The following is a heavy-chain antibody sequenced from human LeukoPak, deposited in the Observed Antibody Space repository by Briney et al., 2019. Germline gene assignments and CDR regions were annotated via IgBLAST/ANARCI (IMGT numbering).Heavy chain of an antibody. V-gene: IGHV3-48*03. J-gene: IGHJ3*02. CDR2: ISSSGSTI. CDR3: ARELETPMVTHDALDI. D-gene: IGHD3-10*01. CDR1: GFTFSSYE. Sequence: GGSLRLSCAASGFTFSSYEMNWVRQAPGKGLEWVSYISSSGSTIYYADSVKGRFTISRDNGQNSLYLEMNSLRPEDTAVYYCARELETPMVTHDALDIWGRGTLVIVSS.